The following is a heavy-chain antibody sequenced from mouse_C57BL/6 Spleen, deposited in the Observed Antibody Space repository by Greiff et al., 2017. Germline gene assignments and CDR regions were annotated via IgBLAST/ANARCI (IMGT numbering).Heavy chain of an antibody. V-gene: IGHV1-61*01. CDR1: GYTFTSYW. CDR3: ASITTVVARGY. Sequence: QVQLQQPGAELVRPGSSVKLSCKASGYTFTSYWMDWVKQRPGQGLEWIGNIYPSDSETHYNQKFKDKATLTVDKSSSTAYMQLSSLTSEDSAVYYCASITTVVARGYWGQGTTLTVSS. J-gene: IGHJ2*01. CDR2: IYPSDSET. D-gene: IGHD1-1*01.